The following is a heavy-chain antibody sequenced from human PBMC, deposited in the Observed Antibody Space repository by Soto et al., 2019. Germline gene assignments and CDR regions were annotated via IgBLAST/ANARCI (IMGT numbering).Heavy chain of an antibody. V-gene: IGHV4-34*01. CDR2: IHHSGST. D-gene: IGHD6-19*01. Sequence: SETLSLTCALYGGSFDGYYWSWIRQSPGKGLEWIGEIHHSGSTKYNPSLKSRVSLSVDTSTKQFSLKLSSVTAADTAVYYCARGRYSSGWYRRGDWFDPWGQGTLVTVSS. CDR3: ARGRYSSGWYRRGDWFDP. J-gene: IGHJ5*02. CDR1: GGSFDGYY.